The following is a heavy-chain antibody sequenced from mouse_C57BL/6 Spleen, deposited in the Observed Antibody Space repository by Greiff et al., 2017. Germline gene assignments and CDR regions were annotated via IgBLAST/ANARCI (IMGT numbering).Heavy chain of an antibody. D-gene: IGHD3-2*02. CDR1: GYTFPSYW. CDR3: ARSRDSSGYEAWFAY. J-gene: IGHJ3*01. CDR2: IDPNSGGT. V-gene: IGHV1-72*01. Sequence: QVQLQQPGAELVKPGASVKLSCKASGYTFPSYWVHWVKQRPGRGLEWIGRIDPNSGGTKYNEKFKSKATLTVDKPSSTAYMQLSSLTSEDSAVYYCARSRDSSGYEAWFAYWGQGTLVTVSA.